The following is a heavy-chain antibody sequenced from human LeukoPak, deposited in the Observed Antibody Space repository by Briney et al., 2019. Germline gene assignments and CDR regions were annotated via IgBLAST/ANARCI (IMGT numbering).Heavy chain of an antibody. CDR2: IKSKADGGTT. Sequence: PGGSLRLSCAASGFTFTNAWMSWVRQAPGKGLEWVGRIKSKADGGTTDYAPPVKGRFSISRDDSKNTLHLQMNRLKTEDTAVYYCTTGTWIQLWLADYWGQGTLVTVSS. D-gene: IGHD5-18*01. CDR3: TTGTWIQLWLADY. CDR1: GFTFTNAW. V-gene: IGHV3-15*01. J-gene: IGHJ4*02.